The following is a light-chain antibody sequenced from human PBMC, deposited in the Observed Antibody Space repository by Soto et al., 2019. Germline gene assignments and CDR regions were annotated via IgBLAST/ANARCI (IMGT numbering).Light chain of an antibody. V-gene: IGKV3-11*01. Sequence: EIVLTQSPATLSLSPGERATLSCRASQSVSSYLAWYQQKPGQAPRLLIYDASNRATPIPARFSGSGAGTDFSPTISSRVPEDFAVYYCQQRSNWPPNITFGPGTKVDIK. J-gene: IGKJ3*01. CDR2: DAS. CDR1: QSVSSY. CDR3: QQRSNWPPNIT.